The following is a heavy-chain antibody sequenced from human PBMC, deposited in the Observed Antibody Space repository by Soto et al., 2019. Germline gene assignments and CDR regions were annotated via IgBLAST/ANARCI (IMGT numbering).Heavy chain of an antibody. CDR2: ISGSGGST. J-gene: IGHJ6*02. CDR1: GFTFSSYA. D-gene: IGHD6-19*01. CDR3: AKGGYSSGWYSEGGMDV. V-gene: IGHV3-23*01. Sequence: EVQLLESGGGLVQPGGSLRLSCAASGFTFSSYAMSWVRQAPGKGLEWVSAISGSGGSTYYADSVKGRFIISRDNSKNTLYLQMNSLRAEDTAVYYCAKGGYSSGWYSEGGMDVWGQGTTVTVSS.